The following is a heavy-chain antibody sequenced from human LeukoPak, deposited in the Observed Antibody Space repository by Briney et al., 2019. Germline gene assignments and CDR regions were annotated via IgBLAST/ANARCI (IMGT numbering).Heavy chain of an antibody. CDR3: ARVLDDFWSGYYTSVFDY. V-gene: IGHV3-48*01. CDR1: GFTFSSYS. Sequence: PGGSLRLSCAASGFTFSSYSMKWVRQAPGKGLEWVSYISSSSSTIYYADSVKGRFIISRDNAKNSLYLQMNSLRAEDTAVYYCARVLDDFWSGYYTSVFDYWGQGTLVTVSS. CDR2: ISSSSSTI. D-gene: IGHD3-3*01. J-gene: IGHJ4*02.